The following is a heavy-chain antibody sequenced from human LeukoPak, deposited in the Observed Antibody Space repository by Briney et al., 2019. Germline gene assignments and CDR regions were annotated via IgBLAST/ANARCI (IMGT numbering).Heavy chain of an antibody. Sequence: PSQTLFLTCTVSGGSMSSGGYYWSWIRQHPGKGLEWIGYIYYSGSTYYNPSLKSRVTISVDTSKNQFSLKLSSVTAADTAVYYCARGLGYCSSTSCYRYYFDYWGQGTLVTVSS. CDR2: IYYSGST. CDR3: ARGLGYCSSTSCYRYYFDY. J-gene: IGHJ4*02. CDR1: GGSMSSGGYY. D-gene: IGHD2-2*01. V-gene: IGHV4-31*03.